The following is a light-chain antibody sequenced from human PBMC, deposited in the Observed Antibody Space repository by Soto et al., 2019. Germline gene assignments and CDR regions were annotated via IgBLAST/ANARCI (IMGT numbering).Light chain of an antibody. J-gene: IGLJ2*01. V-gene: IGLV1-47*01. CDR3: ATWDDSLSGVV. Sequence: QSVLTQPPSASGTPGQRVTISCSGSSANIGSNYVFWYLQVPGTAPKLVMFRNDQRPSGVPDRFSGSKSGTSASLAISGLRSDDEADYYCATWDDSLSGVVFGGGTQLTVL. CDR2: RND. CDR1: SANIGSNY.